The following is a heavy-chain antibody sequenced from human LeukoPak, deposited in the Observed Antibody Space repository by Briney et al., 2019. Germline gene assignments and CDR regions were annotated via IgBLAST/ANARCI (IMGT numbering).Heavy chain of an antibody. V-gene: IGHV3-21*01. CDR2: ISTSSSYI. D-gene: IGHD3-3*01. J-gene: IGHJ4*02. Sequence: PGGSLRLSCAASGFKFSSYSMKWVRQAPGKGLEWVSFISTSSSYIYYADSLKGRFTISRDNAKNSLYLQVNSLTAEDAAVYYCARAGVDSSGYYYQGFDYWGQGTQVTVSS. CDR3: ARAGVDSSGYYYQGFDY. CDR1: GFKFSSYS.